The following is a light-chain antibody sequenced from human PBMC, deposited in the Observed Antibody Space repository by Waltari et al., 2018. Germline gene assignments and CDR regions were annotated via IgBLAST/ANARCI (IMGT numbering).Light chain of an antibody. Sequence: EIVLTQSPGTLSLSPGERATLSCRASHTVSSNYLAWYQQTPGQAPRLLIYGATSRATGIPDRFSGSGSGTDFTLAISRLEPEDFAVYYCQQYGSSQTFGQGTKLEIK. CDR1: HTVSSNY. CDR2: GAT. V-gene: IGKV3-20*01. CDR3: QQYGSSQT. J-gene: IGKJ2*01.